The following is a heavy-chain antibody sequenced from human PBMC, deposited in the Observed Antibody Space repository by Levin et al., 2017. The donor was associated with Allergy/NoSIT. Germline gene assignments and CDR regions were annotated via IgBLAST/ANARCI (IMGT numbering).Heavy chain of an antibody. CDR1: GGTFSSYA. CDR2: IIPILGIA. V-gene: IGHV1-69*04. J-gene: IGHJ5*02. Sequence: VASVKVSCKASGGTFSSYAISWVRQAPGQGLEWMGRIIPILGIANYAQKFQGRVTITADKSTSTAYMELSSLRSEDTAVYYCARDFYGSGNHWFDPWGQGTLVTVST. CDR3: ARDFYGSGNHWFDP. D-gene: IGHD3-10*01.